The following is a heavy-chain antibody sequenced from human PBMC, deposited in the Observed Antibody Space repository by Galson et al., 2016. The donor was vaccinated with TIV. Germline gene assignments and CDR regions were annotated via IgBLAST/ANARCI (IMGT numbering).Heavy chain of an antibody. J-gene: IGHJ5*02. CDR2: IYHIGST. Sequence: SETLSLTCTVYDYSVSSGYYWSWIRQSPGKGLQWIGSIYHIGSTYYNPSLKSRVSISADTSQNQSSLIVFSVTAADTAVYYCASIFGSGRKQYAWGQGTRVTVSS. V-gene: IGHV4-38-2*02. CDR3: ASIFGSGRKQYA. CDR1: DYSVSSGYY. D-gene: IGHD3-10*01.